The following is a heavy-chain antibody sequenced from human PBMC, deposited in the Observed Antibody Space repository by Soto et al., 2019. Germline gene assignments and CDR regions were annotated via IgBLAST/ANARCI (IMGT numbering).Heavy chain of an antibody. CDR1: GDTFTSYY. J-gene: IGHJ5*02. Sequence: ASVKVSCKAPGDTFTSYYLNWVRQAPGQGLEWMGVINPHGGSTKYAQKFQGRVTMTRDTSRSTVYMELRSLRSDYTAIYYCARSPGGNFGIIIEGSNWFDPWGEGTLVTVSS. V-gene: IGHV1-46*01. CDR3: ARSPGGNFGIIIEGSNWFDP. D-gene: IGHD3-3*01. CDR2: INPHGGST.